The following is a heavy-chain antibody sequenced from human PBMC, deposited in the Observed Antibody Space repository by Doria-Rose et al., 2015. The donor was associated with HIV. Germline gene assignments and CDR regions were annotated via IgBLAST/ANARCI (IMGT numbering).Heavy chain of an antibody. V-gene: IGHV2-26*01. CDR2: ILSDDER. Sequence: QESGPVLVKPTETLTLTCTVSGVSLSSPGMGVSWIRQPPGKALEWLANILSDDERSYIPSLKSRLTISRGTSKSQVVLTMTDMDPVDTATYYCARIKSSRWYHKYYFDFWGQGTLVIVSA. CDR1: GVSLSSPGMG. CDR3: ARIKSSRWYHKYYFDF. J-gene: IGHJ4*02. D-gene: IGHD6-13*01.